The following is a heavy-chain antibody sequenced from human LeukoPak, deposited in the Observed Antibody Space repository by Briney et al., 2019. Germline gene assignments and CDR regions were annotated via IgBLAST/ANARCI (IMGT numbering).Heavy chain of an antibody. J-gene: IGHJ4*02. CDR3: ARISYYDSSGACFDY. V-gene: IGHV4-34*01. Sequence: SETLSLTCAVYGGSFSGYYWSWIRQPPGKGLEWIGEINHSGSTNYNPSLKSRVTILVDTSENQVSLKVTSVTAADTAMYYCARISYYDSSGACFDYWGQGTLVTVSS. CDR1: GGSFSGYY. CDR2: INHSGST. D-gene: IGHD3-22*01.